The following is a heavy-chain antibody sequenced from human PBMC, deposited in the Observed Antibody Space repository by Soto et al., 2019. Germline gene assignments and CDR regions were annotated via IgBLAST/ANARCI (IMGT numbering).Heavy chain of an antibody. D-gene: IGHD5-18*01. CDR1: GGSMSSSNW. Sequence: SETLSLTCTVSGGSMSSSNWWNWVRQPPGKGLEWIGETHHSGRTNYNPSLKSRVTISVDKSKNHFSLKLSSVTAADTAVYYYARSAATVLDYWGQGTLVTVS. CDR3: ARSAATVLDY. V-gene: IGHV4-4*02. J-gene: IGHJ4*02. CDR2: THHSGRT.